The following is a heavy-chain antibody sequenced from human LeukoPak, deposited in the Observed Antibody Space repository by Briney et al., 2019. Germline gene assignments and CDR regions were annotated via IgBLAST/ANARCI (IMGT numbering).Heavy chain of an antibody. D-gene: IGHD6-19*01. Sequence: GGSLRLSCAASGFTFSSYAMHWVRQAPGKGLEWVAVISYDGSNKYCADSVKGRFTISRDNSKNTLYLQMNSLRAEDTAVCYCARDSVVAGINYWGQGPWSPSPQ. V-gene: IGHV3-30-3*01. CDR1: GFTFSSYA. CDR3: ARDSVVAGINY. J-gene: IGHJ4*02. CDR2: ISYDGSNK.